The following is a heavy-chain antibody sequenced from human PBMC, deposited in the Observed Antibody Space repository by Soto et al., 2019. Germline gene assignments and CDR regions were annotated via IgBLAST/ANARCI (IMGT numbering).Heavy chain of an antibody. V-gene: IGHV1-69*13. CDR1: GGTFSSYA. CDR2: IIPIFGTA. J-gene: IGHJ3*02. Sequence: SVKVSCKASGGTFSSYAISWVRQAPGQGLEWMGGIIPIFGTANCAQKFQGRVTITADESTSTAYMELSSLRSEDTAVYYCARARIAAAGIWAFDIWGQGTMVTVSS. CDR3: ARARIAAAGIWAFDI. D-gene: IGHD6-13*01.